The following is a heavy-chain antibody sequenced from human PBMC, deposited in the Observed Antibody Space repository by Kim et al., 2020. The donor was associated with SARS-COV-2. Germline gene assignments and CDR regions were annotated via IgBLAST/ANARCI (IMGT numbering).Heavy chain of an antibody. Sequence: CYAHTVKGRVSISSEQSKNTLYLDMNRLGGENTAVYYCAKGVTNGGFDYWGQGTQVTVSS. J-gene: IGHJ4*02. V-gene: IGHV3-23*01. CDR3: AKGVTNGGFDY. D-gene: IGHD2-8*01.